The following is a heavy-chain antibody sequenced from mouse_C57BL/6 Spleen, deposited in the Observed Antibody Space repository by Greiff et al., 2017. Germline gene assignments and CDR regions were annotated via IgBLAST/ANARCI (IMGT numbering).Heavy chain of an antibody. CDR2: IYPRSGNP. CDR1: GYSFTSFG. CDR3: AREGNYDYDAWFAE. J-gene: IGHJ3*01. V-gene: IGHV1-81*01. D-gene: IGHD2-4*01. Sequence: QVQLQQSGAELARPGASVKLSCKASGYSFTSFGISWVKQRTGQGLERIGEIYPRSGNPYYNEKFKGKATLPADKSSSAGYMELRGLTSEDSAVYFSAREGNYDYDAWFAEWGQGTLVTVSA.